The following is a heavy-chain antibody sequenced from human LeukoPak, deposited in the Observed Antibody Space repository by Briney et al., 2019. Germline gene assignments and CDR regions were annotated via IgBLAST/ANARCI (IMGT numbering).Heavy chain of an antibody. CDR1: GFTFSSSN. V-gene: IGHV3-21*01. J-gene: IGHJ4*02. CDR2: ISSSSSYI. D-gene: IGHD6-13*01. Sequence: KAGESLRLSCAASGFTFSSSNMSWVRQAPGKGLEWVSSISSSSSYIYYADSVKGRFTISRDNAKNSLYLQMNSLRAEDTAVYYCARDPIEQQLDSWGQGTLVTVSS. CDR3: ARDPIEQQLDS.